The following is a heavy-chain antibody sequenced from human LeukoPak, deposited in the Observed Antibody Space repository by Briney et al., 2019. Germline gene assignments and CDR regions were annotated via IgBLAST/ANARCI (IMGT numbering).Heavy chain of an antibody. J-gene: IGHJ4*02. CDR3: ARENLRHDSSGYYGY. V-gene: IGHV1-24*01. CDR1: GYTLTELS. D-gene: IGHD3-22*01. CDR2: FDPEDGET. Sequence: GASVKVSCKVSGYTLTELSMHWVRQAPGKGLEWMGGFDPEDGETIYAQKFQGRVTMTRDTSTSTVYMELSSLRSEDTAVYYCARENLRHDSSGYYGYWGQGTLVTVSS.